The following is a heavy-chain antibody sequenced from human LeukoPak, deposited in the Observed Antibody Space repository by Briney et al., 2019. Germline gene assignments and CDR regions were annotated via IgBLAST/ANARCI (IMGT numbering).Heavy chain of an antibody. V-gene: IGHV3-30*18. CDR3: AKDQTAGSFDY. CDR2: ISYDGSNK. CDR1: GFTFSSYG. J-gene: IGHJ4*02. Sequence: GRSLRLSCAASGFTFSSYGMHWVRQAPGKGLEWVAVISYDGSNKYYADSVKGRFTISRNNSKNTLYLQMNSLRAEDTAVYYCAKDQTAGSFDYWGQGPLVTVSS. D-gene: IGHD3-10*01.